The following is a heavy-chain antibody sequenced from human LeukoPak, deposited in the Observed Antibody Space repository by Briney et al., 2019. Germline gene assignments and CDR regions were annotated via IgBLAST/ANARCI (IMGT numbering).Heavy chain of an antibody. CDR2: IYYSGST. CDR1: GGSISSSTYW. Sequence: SETLSLTCSVSGGSISSSTYWWAWIRQPPGKGLEWIGSIYYSGSTHYNPSLKSRVTISVDTSNNQFSLKLRSVTAADTAVYYCARVSGSGWYYFDHWGQGTLVTVSS. CDR3: ARVSGSGWYYFDH. V-gene: IGHV4-39*02. D-gene: IGHD6-19*01. J-gene: IGHJ4*02.